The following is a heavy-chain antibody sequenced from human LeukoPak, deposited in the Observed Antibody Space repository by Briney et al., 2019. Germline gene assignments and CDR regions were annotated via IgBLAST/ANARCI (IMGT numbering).Heavy chain of an antibody. CDR2: MNPNSGDT. Sequence: ASVKVSCKASGYTFTSYDINWVRQATGQGLEWMGWMNPNSGDTGYAQKFQGRVTMTRNTSISTAYMELSSLRSEDTAVYYCARSLDYYDCSGTRFVFDYWGQGTLVTVSS. CDR3: ARSLDYYDCSGTRFVFDY. CDR1: GYTFTSYD. J-gene: IGHJ4*02. V-gene: IGHV1-8*01. D-gene: IGHD3-22*01.